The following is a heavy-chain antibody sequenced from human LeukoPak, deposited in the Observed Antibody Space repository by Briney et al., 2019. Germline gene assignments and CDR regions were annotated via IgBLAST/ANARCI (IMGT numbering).Heavy chain of an antibody. D-gene: IGHD3-22*01. J-gene: IGHJ5*02. V-gene: IGHV4-34*01. Sequence: SETLSLTCAVYGGSFSGYYWSWIRQPPGKGLEWIGEINHSGSTNYNPSLKSRVTISVDKSKNQFSLKLSSVTAADTAVYYCARDLSGYYGSSGPRGFDPWGQGTLVTVSS. CDR2: INHSGST. CDR1: GGSFSGYY. CDR3: ARDLSGYYGSSGPRGFDP.